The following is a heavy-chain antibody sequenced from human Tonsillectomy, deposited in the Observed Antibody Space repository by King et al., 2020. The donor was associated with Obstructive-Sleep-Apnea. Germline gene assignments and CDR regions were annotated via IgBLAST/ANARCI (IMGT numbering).Heavy chain of an antibody. Sequence: VQLVQSGGGVVQPGRSLRLSCAASGFTFSSYGMHWVRQAPGKGLEWVAFIRYDGSNKYYADSVKGRFTISRDNSKNTLYLQMNSLRAEDTAVYYCAKEMVAKGLWADYWGQGTLVTVSS. CDR3: AKEMVAKGLWADY. CDR2: IRYDGSNK. CDR1: GFTFSSYG. D-gene: IGHD2-8*01. J-gene: IGHJ4*02. V-gene: IGHV3-30*02.